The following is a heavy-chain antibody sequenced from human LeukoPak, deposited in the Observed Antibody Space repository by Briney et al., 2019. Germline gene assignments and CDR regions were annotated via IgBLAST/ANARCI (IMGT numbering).Heavy chain of an antibody. CDR1: GFTFSSYS. D-gene: IGHD3/OR15-3a*01. V-gene: IGHV3-21*01. CDR2: ISSSSSYI. J-gene: IGHJ4*02. Sequence: PGGSLRLSCVASGFTFSSYSMNWVRQAPGKGLEWVSSISSSSSYIYYADSVKGRFTISRDNAKNSLYLQMNSLRAEDTAVYYCARTGLGMYSFDYWGQGTLVTVSS. CDR3: ARTGLGMYSFDY.